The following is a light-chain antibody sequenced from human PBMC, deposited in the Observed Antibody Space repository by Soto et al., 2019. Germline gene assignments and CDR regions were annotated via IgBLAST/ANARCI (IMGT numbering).Light chain of an antibody. Sequence: QSALTQPASLSGSPGQSITISCTGTSSDIGSYNYVSWYQQHPGKAPKLMIFDVSYRPSGISDRFSGSKSGNTASLTISGLQPEDEADYYCSSYGASRTLFGGGTKVTVL. CDR1: SSDIGSYNY. CDR3: SSYGASRTL. V-gene: IGLV2-14*03. J-gene: IGLJ3*02. CDR2: DVS.